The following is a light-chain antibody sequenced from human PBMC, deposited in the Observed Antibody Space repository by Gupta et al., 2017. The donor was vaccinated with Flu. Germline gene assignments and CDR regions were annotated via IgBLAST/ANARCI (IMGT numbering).Light chain of an antibody. CDR3: QVWDNDSVF. CDR2: DDN. CDR1: YIGSKS. Sequence: YVLTQAPSVSVAPGQTARISCGGNYIGSKSVHWYRQKPGQAPVLVVYDDNDRPSGIPARFSGSMSEDTATLTISRVEGGDGADYYCQVWDNDSVFFGGGTKLTVL. J-gene: IGLJ2*01. V-gene: IGLV3-21*02.